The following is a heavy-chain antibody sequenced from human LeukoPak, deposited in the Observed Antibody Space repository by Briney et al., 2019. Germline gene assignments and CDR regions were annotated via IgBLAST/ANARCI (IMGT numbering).Heavy chain of an antibody. CDR2: ISGSGGSA. D-gene: IGHD6-13*01. V-gene: IGHV3-23*01. CDR1: GFTFSSYA. J-gene: IGHJ6*02. CDR3: AKVKGSSWSFSPTTCGMDV. Sequence: GGSLRLSCAASGFTFSSYAMSWVRQAPGKGLEWVSAISGSGGSAYYADSVKGRFTISRDNSKNTLYLQMNSLRAEDTAVYYCAKVKGSSWSFSPTTCGMDVWGQGTTVTVSS.